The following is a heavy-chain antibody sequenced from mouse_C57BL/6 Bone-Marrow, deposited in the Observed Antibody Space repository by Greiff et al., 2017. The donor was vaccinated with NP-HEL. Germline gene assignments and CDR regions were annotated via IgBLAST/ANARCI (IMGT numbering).Heavy chain of an antibody. CDR2: INPNNGGT. V-gene: IGHV1-18*01. Sequence: VQLQQSGPELVKPGASVKIPCKASGYTFTDYNMDWVKQSHGKSLEWIGDINPNNGGTIYNQKFKGKATLTVDKSSSTAYMELRSLTSEDTAVYYGTRRKSSWWYFDVWGTGTTVTVSS. CDR1: GYTFTDYN. J-gene: IGHJ1*03. D-gene: IGHD1-1*01. CDR3: TRRKSSWWYFDV.